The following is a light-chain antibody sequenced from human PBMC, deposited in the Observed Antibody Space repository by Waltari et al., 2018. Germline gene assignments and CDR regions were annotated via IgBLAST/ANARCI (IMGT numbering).Light chain of an antibody. CDR1: SSDIWRYDI. Sequence: QSALTKPAAVSGSPGQAVTISCTGASSDIWRYDIVSWYQQNPGNAPKRVISDVSKRPSGVSCRVSGSKCGDTASLTISGLQFEDEADYYCCSYAGNYVWVFGGGTRLTVL. V-gene: IGLV2-23*02. CDR3: CSYAGNYVWV. J-gene: IGLJ3*02. CDR2: DVS.